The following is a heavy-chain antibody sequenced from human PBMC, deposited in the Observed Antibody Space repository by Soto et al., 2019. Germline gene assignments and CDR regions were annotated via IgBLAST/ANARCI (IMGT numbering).Heavy chain of an antibody. Sequence: SVKVSCKASGGTFSSYAISWVRQAPGQGLEWMGWIIPIFGTANYAQKFQGRVTMTANNSTSTAYMGLSSLRSEDTAVYYCAVVPAAMNYYYYYYMDVWGKGTTVTVSS. J-gene: IGHJ6*03. CDR3: AVVPAAMNYYYYYYMDV. CDR2: IIPIFGTA. CDR1: GGTFSSYA. D-gene: IGHD2-2*01. V-gene: IGHV1-69*06.